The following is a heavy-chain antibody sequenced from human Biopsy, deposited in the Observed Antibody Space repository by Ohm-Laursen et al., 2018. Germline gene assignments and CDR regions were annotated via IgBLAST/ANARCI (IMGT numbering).Heavy chain of an antibody. D-gene: IGHD3-3*01. CDR3: ARLSTLFGVADFTDD. CDR2: ISNSGTT. Sequence: SDTLSLTCTVSGGSISSYYWNWIRQPPGKGLEWIGSISNSGTTKSSPSLKSRVNISLHTSKNQLSLKLTSVTAADTAVYYCARLSTLFGVADFTDDWGQGTLVTVSS. J-gene: IGHJ4*02. V-gene: IGHV4-59*08. CDR1: GGSISSYY.